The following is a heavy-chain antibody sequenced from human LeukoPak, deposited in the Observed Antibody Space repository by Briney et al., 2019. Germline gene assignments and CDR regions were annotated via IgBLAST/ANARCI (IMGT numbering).Heavy chain of an antibody. V-gene: IGHV1-8*03. J-gene: IGHJ3*02. CDR1: GYTFTSYD. Sequence: ASVKVSCKASGYTFTSYDINWVRQATGQGLEWMGWMNPNSGNTGYAQKFQGRVTITRNTSISTAYMELSSLRSKDTAVYYCARGGGGGSYFFSTEDDAFDIWGQGTMVTVSS. D-gene: IGHD1-26*01. CDR2: MNPNSGNT. CDR3: ARGGGGGSYFFSTEDDAFDI.